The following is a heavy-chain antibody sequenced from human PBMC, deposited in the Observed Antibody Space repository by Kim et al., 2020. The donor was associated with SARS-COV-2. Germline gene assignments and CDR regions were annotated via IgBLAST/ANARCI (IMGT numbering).Heavy chain of an antibody. Sequence: GGSLRLSCAASGFTFSSYAMHWVRQAPGKGLEYVSAISSNGGSTYYANSVKGRFTISRDNSKNTLYLQMGSLRAEDMAVYYCARARLLVLDYYGMDVWGQGTTVTVSS. D-gene: IGHD2-8*02. J-gene: IGHJ6*02. CDR3: ARARLLVLDYYGMDV. CDR1: GFTFSSYA. V-gene: IGHV3-64*01. CDR2: ISSNGGST.